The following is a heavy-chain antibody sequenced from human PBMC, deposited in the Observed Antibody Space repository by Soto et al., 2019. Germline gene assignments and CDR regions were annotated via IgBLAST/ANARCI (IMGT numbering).Heavy chain of an antibody. D-gene: IGHD4-17*01. CDR2: IWYDGSNK. CDR1: GFTFSSYG. J-gene: IGHJ4*02. Sequence: GGSLRLSCAASGFTFSSYGMHWVRQAPGKGLEWVAVIWYDGSNKYYADSVKGRFTISRDNSKNTLYLQMNSLRAEDTAVYYCARTYGGNPYYFDYWGQGTLVTVSS. V-gene: IGHV3-33*01. CDR3: ARTYGGNPYYFDY.